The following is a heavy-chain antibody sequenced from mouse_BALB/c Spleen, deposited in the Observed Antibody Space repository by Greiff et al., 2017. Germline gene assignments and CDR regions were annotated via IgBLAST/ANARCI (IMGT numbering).Heavy chain of an antibody. D-gene: IGHD4-1*02. CDR3: TRSNWDGRFAY. V-gene: IGHV6-6*02. Sequence: EVKVEESGGGLVQPGGSMKLSCVASGFTFSNYWMNWVRQSPEKGLEWVAEIRLKSNNYATHYAESVKGRFTISRDDSKSSVYLQMNNLRAEDTGIYYCTRSNWDGRFAYWGQGTLVTVSA. CDR1: GFTFSNYW. CDR2: IRLKSNNYAT. J-gene: IGHJ3*01.